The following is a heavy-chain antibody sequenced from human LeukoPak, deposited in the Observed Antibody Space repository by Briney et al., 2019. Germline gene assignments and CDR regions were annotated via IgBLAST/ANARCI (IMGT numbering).Heavy chain of an antibody. D-gene: IGHD1-26*01. CDR2: IRYDGSNK. V-gene: IGHV3-30*02. CDR3: AKGRVSGSQNPTDY. J-gene: IGHJ4*02. CDR1: GFTFGSYG. Sequence: GGSLRLSCAASGFTFGSYGMHWVRQAPGKGLEWVAFIRYDGSNKYYADSVKGRFTISRDNSKNTLYLQMKSLRAEDTAVYYCAKGRVSGSQNPTDYWGQGTLVTISS.